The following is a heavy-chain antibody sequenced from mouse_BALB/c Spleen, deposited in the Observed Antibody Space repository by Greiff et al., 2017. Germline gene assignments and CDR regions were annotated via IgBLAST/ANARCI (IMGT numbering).Heavy chain of an antibody. CDR2: INPGSGGT. CDR1: GYAFTNYL. V-gene: IGHV1-54*01. CDR3: ARMRGSSGYYAMDY. J-gene: IGHJ4*01. D-gene: IGHD3-1*01. Sequence: VQLQESGAELVRPGTSVKVSCKASGYAFTNYLIEWVKQRPGQGLEWIGVINPGSGGTNYNEKFKGKATLTADKSSSTAYMQLSSLTSDDSAVYFCARMRGSSGYYAMDYWGQGTSVTVSS.